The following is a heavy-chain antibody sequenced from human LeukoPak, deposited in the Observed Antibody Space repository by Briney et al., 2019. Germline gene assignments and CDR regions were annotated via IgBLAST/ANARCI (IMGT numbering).Heavy chain of an antibody. J-gene: IGHJ4*02. Sequence: SETLSFTSAVYGGSFGGYYWSWIRKPPGKGLEWIGEINHSGSTNYNPSLKSRVTISVDTSKNQFSLKLGSVTAADTAVYYCARRMYSGYGSLDYWGQGTLVTVSS. CDR2: INHSGST. CDR3: ARRMYSGYGSLDY. V-gene: IGHV4-34*01. D-gene: IGHD5-12*01. CDR1: GGSFGGYY.